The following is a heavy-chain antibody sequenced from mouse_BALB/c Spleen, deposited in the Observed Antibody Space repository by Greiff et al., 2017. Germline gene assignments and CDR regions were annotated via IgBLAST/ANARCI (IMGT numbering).Heavy chain of an antibody. Sequence: DVKLVESGGGLVQPGGSLRLSCATSGFTFTDYYMSWVRQPPGKALELLGFIRNKANGYTTEYSASVKGRFTISRDNSQSILYLQMNTLRAEDSATYYCARDLYGLDYWGQGTTLTVSS. J-gene: IGHJ2*01. V-gene: IGHV7-3*02. CDR1: GFTFTDYY. CDR3: ARDLYGLDY. CDR2: IRNKANGYTT. D-gene: IGHD1-2*01.